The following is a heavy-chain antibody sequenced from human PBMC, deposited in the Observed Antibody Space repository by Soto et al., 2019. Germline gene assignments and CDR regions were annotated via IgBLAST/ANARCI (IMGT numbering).Heavy chain of an antibody. D-gene: IGHD5-12*01. V-gene: IGHV3-23*01. CDR1: GFTFSSHG. Sequence: EAQLLESGGGSVQPGGSLRLSCAASGFTFSSHGMSWIRQAPGKGLXXISGLSRGGGSTYYVDSVKGRFTISRDNAKNTLNLIMKSLRVEDTALYYCARDGQYRTDGFDIWGQGTMVTVSS. J-gene: IGHJ3*02. CDR2: LSRGGGST. CDR3: ARDGQYRTDGFDI.